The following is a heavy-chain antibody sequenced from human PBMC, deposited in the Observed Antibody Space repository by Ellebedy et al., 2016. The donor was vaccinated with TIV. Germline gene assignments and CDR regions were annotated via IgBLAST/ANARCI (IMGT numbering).Heavy chain of an antibody. V-gene: IGHV3-13*01. CDR2: IGTAGDT. J-gene: IGHJ4*02. CDR3: AKEQSPYYDILTDSFDY. D-gene: IGHD3-9*01. CDR1: GFTFSNYD. Sequence: GESLKISCAASGFTFSNYDMHWVRQATGKGLEWVSGIGTAGDTYYPGSVKGRFTISRENAKNSLFLQMNSLRDGDTAVYYCAKEQSPYYDILTDSFDYWGQGALVTVSS.